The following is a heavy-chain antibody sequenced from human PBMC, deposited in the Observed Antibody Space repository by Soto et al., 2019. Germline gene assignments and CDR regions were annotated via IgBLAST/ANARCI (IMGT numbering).Heavy chain of an antibody. V-gene: IGHV2-5*02. CDR2: IYWDDDK. J-gene: IGHJ5*02. CDR1: GFSLSTSGVG. D-gene: IGHD3-10*01. CDR3: AHSHGYGSGSYYNYNWFDP. Sequence: QITLKESGPPLVKPTQTLTLTCTFSGFSLSTSGVGVGWIRQPPGKALEWLALIYWDDDKRYSPSLKSRLTITKDPSKNQVVLTMTNMDPVDTATYYCAHSHGYGSGSYYNYNWFDPWGQGTLVTVSS.